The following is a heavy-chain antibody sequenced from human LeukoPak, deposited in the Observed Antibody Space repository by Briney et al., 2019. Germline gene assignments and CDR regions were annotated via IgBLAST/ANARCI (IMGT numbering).Heavy chain of an antibody. V-gene: IGHV3-30*18. Sequence: PGGSLRLSCAASGFTFDYYAMHWVRQAPGKGLEWVAVISYDGSNKYYADSVKGRFTISRDNSKNTLYLQMHSLRAEDTAVYYCAKHLYDYWGQGTLVTVSS. CDR3: AKHLYDY. CDR1: GFTFDYYA. J-gene: IGHJ4*02. CDR2: ISYDGSNK.